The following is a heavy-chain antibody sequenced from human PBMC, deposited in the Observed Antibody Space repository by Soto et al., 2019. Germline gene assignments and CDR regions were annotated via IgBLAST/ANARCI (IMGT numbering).Heavy chain of an antibody. Sequence: HPGGSLRLSCAASGFTFSSYSMNWVRQAPGKGLEWVSYISSSSSTIYYADSVKGRFTISRDNAKNSLFLQMNSLRGEDTAVYYCARSGLALPYSASHWFDPWGHGTLVTVSS. CDR2: ISSSSSTI. J-gene: IGHJ5*02. CDR3: ARSGLALPYSASHWFDP. D-gene: IGHD3-22*01. V-gene: IGHV3-48*04. CDR1: GFTFSSYS.